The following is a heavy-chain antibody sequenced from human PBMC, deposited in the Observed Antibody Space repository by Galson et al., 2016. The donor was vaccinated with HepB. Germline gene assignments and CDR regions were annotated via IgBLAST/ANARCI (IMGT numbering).Heavy chain of an antibody. Sequence: SETLSLTCTVSGGSVSSGSYYWRWVRQPPGKALEWIGYILYSGNTNYNPSLWSRVTISLDTSRNQFSLNLRSVTAADTAMYYCASPIHLWALEYWGQGTLVTVSS. CDR1: GGSVSSGSYY. CDR3: ASPIHLWALEY. D-gene: IGHD5-18*01. V-gene: IGHV4-61*01. CDR2: ILYSGNT. J-gene: IGHJ4*02.